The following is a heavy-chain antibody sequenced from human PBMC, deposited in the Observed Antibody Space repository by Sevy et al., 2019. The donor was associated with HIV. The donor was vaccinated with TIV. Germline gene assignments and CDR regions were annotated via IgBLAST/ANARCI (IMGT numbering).Heavy chain of an antibody. D-gene: IGHD1-1*01. Sequence: GGSLRLSCAVSGITSSDHYMEWARQAPGKGLEWIGRTSDKGNSYTTEHAASVKGRFTISSEESRNSMDLQMNSLITADSAVYYCITEETGKSTTETFDIWGQGTLVTVSS. CDR1: GITSSDHY. CDR3: ITEETGKSTTETFDI. V-gene: IGHV3-72*01. CDR2: TSDKGNSYTT. J-gene: IGHJ3*02.